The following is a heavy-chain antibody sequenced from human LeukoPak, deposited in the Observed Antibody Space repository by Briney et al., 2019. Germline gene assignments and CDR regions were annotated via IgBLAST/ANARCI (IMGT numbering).Heavy chain of an antibody. D-gene: IGHD4-17*01. J-gene: IGHJ3*02. CDR2: IIPIFGTA. Sequence: SVKVSCKAYGGTFSSYAISWVRQAPGQGLEWMGGIIPIFGTANYAQKFQGRVTITADESTSTAYMELSSLRSEDTAVYYCARPHDYGDPHHDAFDIWGQGTMVTVSS. CDR3: ARPHDYGDPHHDAFDI. CDR1: GGTFSSYA. V-gene: IGHV1-69*01.